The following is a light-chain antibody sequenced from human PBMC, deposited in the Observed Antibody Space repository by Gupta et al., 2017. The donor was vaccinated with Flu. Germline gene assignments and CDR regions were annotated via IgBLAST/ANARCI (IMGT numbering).Light chain of an antibody. J-gene: IGKJ5*01. V-gene: IGKV1-5*03. CDR1: QSISNW. CDR3: LQYNSYSIT. Sequence: DIQMTQSPSTLSASVGDRVTITCRASQSISNWLAWYQQKPGKAPKVLIYKASSLESGVPSRFSGSGSGTEFTLTISSLQPDDSATYYCLQYNSYSITFGQGTRLEIK. CDR2: KAS.